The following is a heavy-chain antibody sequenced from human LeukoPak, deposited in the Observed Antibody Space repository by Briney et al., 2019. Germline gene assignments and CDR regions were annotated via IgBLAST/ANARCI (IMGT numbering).Heavy chain of an antibody. V-gene: IGHV3-23*01. Sequence: GGSLRLSCAASGLTFSSYAMSWVRQAPGKGLEWVSTISGSGGTTYYADSVEGQFTISRDNSKNTVSLQMNSLRAEDTAIYYCAKSVSPGDYVGSLYFFDDWGQGTLVTVSS. J-gene: IGHJ4*02. CDR1: GLTFSSYA. CDR2: ISGSGGTT. D-gene: IGHD3-10*02. CDR3: AKSVSPGDYVGSLYFFDD.